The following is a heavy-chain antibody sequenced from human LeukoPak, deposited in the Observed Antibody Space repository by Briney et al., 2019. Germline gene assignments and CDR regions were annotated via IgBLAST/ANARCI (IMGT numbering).Heavy chain of an antibody. Sequence: SETLSLTCTVSGGSITSHYWSWIRQPPGKALEWIGYMYYSGFSNYNPSLKSPVTISKDTSKNQFSLKLSSVTAADTAVYYCARDAIDGGYYMDVWGRGTTVTVSS. J-gene: IGHJ6*03. CDR3: ARDAIDGGYYMDV. CDR2: MYYSGFS. V-gene: IGHV4-59*11. D-gene: IGHD2-15*01. CDR1: GGSITSHY.